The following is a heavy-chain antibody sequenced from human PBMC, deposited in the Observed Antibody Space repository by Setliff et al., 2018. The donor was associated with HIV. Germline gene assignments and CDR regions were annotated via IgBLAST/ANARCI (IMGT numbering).Heavy chain of an antibody. CDR2: IISILDIT. J-gene: IGHJ3*02. V-gene: IGHV1-69*10. D-gene: IGHD3-10*01. CDR1: GGTSSTHA. CDR3: AGPRGDEAFDI. Sequence: SVKVSCKASGGTSSTHAMNWVRQAPGPGLEWMGQIISILDITTYAQQLQGRVTITADESTSTFYMELSSLRSADTAVYYCAGPRGDEAFDIWGQGTKVTVSS.